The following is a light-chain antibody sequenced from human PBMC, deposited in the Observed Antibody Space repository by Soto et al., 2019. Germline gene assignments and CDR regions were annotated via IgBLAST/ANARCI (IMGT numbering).Light chain of an antibody. CDR3: SSYTSSNTYV. Sequence: QSVLTQPASVSGSPGQSITISCTGTSSDVGAYLSVSWYRQHPGKAPKLIIYDISSRPSGVSNRFSASKSGNTASLTISGLQAEDEADYYCSSYTSSNTYVFGTGTKGTVL. CDR1: SSDVGAYLS. CDR2: DIS. V-gene: IGLV2-14*03. J-gene: IGLJ1*01.